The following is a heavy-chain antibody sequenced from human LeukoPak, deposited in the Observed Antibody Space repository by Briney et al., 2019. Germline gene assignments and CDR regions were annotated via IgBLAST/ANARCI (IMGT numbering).Heavy chain of an antibody. CDR3: ARDYASSKRGFYFYMDV. D-gene: IGHD3-10*01. Sequence: SQTLSLTCAISGDSLFTNSVAWNWMRQSPSRGLEWLGRTYYRSRWYNDYAVSVKSRVIISPDTSKNQFSLQLNSVTPEDTALYFCARDYASSKRGFYFYMDVWGKGTTVTVSS. V-gene: IGHV6-1*01. J-gene: IGHJ6*03. CDR2: TYYRSRWYN. CDR1: GDSLFTNSVA.